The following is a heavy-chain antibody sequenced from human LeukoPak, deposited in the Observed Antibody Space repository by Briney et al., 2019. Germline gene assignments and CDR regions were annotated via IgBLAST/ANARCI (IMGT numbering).Heavy chain of an antibody. CDR2: INHSGST. Sequence: SETLSLTCAVYGGSFSGYYWSWIRQPPGKGLEWIGEINHSGSTNYNPSLKSRVTISVDTSKNQFSLKLSSVTAADTAVYYCARGGWRIVPAAVEYYFDYWGQGTLVTVSS. V-gene: IGHV4-34*01. CDR1: GGSFSGYY. D-gene: IGHD2-2*01. J-gene: IGHJ4*02. CDR3: ARGGWRIVPAAVEYYFDY.